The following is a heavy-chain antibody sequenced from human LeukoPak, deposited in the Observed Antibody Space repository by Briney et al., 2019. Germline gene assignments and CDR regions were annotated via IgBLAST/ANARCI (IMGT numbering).Heavy chain of an antibody. Sequence: GGSLRLSCAASGFTFSSYAMSWVRQAPGKGLEWVSAISGSGGSTYYANSVKGRFTISRDNSKNTLYLQMNSLRAEDTAVYYCAKVVYYYYGSGSGGYFDYWGQGTLVTVSS. CDR3: AKVVYYYYGSGSGGYFDY. CDR2: ISGSGGST. D-gene: IGHD3-10*01. CDR1: GFTFSSYA. J-gene: IGHJ4*02. V-gene: IGHV3-23*01.